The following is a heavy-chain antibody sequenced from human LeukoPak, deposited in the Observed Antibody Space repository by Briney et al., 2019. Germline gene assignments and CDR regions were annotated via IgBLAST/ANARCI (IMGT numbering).Heavy chain of an antibody. Sequence: ASVKVSCKASGYTFTNYGFSWVRQAPGQGLEWMGWISASNGNTNYAQKFQGRVTMTTDTYTNTAYMELRSLASDDTAVYYCAREGSKAAASREFDYWGQGTLVTVSS. CDR1: GYTFTNYG. CDR3: AREGSKAAASREFDY. CDR2: ISASNGNT. V-gene: IGHV1-18*01. D-gene: IGHD6-13*01. J-gene: IGHJ4*02.